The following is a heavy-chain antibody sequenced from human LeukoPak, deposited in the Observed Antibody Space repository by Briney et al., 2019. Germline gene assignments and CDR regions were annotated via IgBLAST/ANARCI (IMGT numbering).Heavy chain of an antibody. CDR1: GGSISSYY. Sequence: NPSQTLSLTCTVSGGSISSYYWSWIRQPPGKGLEWIGYIYYSGSTNYNPSLKSRVTISVDTSKNQFSLKLSSVTAADTAVYYCARESTSSSWYSGYYYYMDVWGKGPTVTVSS. CDR3: ARESTSSSWYSGYYYYMDV. CDR2: IYYSGST. D-gene: IGHD6-13*01. J-gene: IGHJ6*03. V-gene: IGHV4-59*01.